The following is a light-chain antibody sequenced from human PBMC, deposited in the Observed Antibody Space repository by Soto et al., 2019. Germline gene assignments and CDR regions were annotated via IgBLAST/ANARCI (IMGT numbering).Light chain of an antibody. Sequence: QSALTQPASVSGSPGQSITISCTGTSSDVGGYNYVSWYQQHPGKAPKLMIYEVSNRPSGVSNRFSGSKSGNTASLTISGLQAEDEADYYCSSNTSSSPEVFGPGTKLTVL. CDR2: EVS. CDR1: SSDVGGYNY. V-gene: IGLV2-14*01. J-gene: IGLJ1*01. CDR3: SSNTSSSPEV.